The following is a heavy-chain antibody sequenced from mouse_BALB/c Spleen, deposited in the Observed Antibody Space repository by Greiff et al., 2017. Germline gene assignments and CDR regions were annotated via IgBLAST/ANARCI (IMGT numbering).Heavy chain of an antibody. J-gene: IGHJ3*01. CDR2: ISDGGSYT. Sequence: EVQVVESGGGLVKPGGSLKLSCAASGFTFSDYYMYWVRQTPEKRLEWVATISDGGSYTYYPDSVKGRFTISRDNAKNNLYLQMSSLKSEDTAMYYCARDEGTGAYWGQGTLVTVSA. D-gene: IGHD4-1*01. CDR1: GFTFSDYY. CDR3: ARDEGTGAY. V-gene: IGHV5-4*02.